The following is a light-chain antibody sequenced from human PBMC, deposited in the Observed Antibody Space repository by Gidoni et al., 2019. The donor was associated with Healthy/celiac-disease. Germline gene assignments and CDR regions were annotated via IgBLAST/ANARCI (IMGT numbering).Light chain of an antibody. V-gene: IGLV2-18*02. CDR1: SSDVGSYNR. CDR3: SSYTSSSTWV. Sequence: QSALTQPPSVSGSPGQSATISCTGTSSDVGSYNRVSWYQPPPGTAPKLMIYEVRNRPSGVPDRFSGSKSGNTASLTISGLQAEDEADYYCSSYTSSSTWVFGTGTKVTVL. J-gene: IGLJ1*01. CDR2: EVR.